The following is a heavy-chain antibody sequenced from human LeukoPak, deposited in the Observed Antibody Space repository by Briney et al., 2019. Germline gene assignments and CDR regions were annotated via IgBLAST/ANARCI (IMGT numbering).Heavy chain of an antibody. CDR2: ISSSSSYI. Sequence: GGSLRLSCAASRFTFSSYSMNWVRQAPGKGLEWVSSISSSSSYIYYADSVKGRFTISRDNSKNTLYLQMNSLKAEDTAVYYCAKDPLIEYSSSSLDYWGQGTLVTVSS. J-gene: IGHJ4*02. V-gene: IGHV3-21*01. D-gene: IGHD6-6*01. CDR1: RFTFSSYS. CDR3: AKDPLIEYSSSSLDY.